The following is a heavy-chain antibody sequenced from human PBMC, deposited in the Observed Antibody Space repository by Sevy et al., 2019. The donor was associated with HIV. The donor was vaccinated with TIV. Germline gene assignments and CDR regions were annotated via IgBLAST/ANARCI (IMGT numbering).Heavy chain of an antibody. CDR2: IKNDGSRT. CDR1: GFTFSSYW. J-gene: IGHJ4*02. Sequence: GGSLRLSCAVSGFTFSSYWMHWVRQAPGKGLVWVSRIKNDGSRTSYADSVKGRFTISRDNAKNSLYLQMNSLRAEDTALYHCARDSSTTGLDYWGQGTLVTVSS. V-gene: IGHV3-74*01. CDR3: ARDSSTTGLDY. D-gene: IGHD4-17*01.